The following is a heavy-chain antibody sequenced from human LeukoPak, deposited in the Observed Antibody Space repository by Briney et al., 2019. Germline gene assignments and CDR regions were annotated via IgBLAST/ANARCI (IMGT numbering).Heavy chain of an antibody. CDR1: GGSFSGYY. Sequence: SETLSLTCAVYGGSFSGYYWSWIRQPPGKGLEWIREINHSGSTNYNPSLKSRVTISVDTSKNQFSLKLSSVTAADTAVYYCAREGSSSWYSLDYWGQGTLVTVSS. CDR3: AREGSSSWYSLDY. D-gene: IGHD6-13*01. J-gene: IGHJ4*02. CDR2: INHSGST. V-gene: IGHV4-34*01.